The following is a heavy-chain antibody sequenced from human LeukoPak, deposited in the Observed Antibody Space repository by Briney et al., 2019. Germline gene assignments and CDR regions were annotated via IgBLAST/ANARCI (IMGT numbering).Heavy chain of an antibody. J-gene: IGHJ6*03. CDR2: IWYDGSNK. V-gene: IGHV3-33*06. CDR3: AKDNEQLAPYYYYMDV. Sequence: PGGSLRRSCAASGFTFSSYGMHWVRQAPGKGLEWVAVIWYDGSNKYYADSVKGRFTIFRDNSKNTLYLQMNSLRAEDTAVYYYAKDNEQLAPYYYYMDVWGKGTTVTVSS. D-gene: IGHD6-13*01. CDR1: GFTFSSYG.